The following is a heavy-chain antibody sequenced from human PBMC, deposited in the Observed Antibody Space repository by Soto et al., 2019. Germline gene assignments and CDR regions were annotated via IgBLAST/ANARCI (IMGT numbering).Heavy chain of an antibody. V-gene: IGHV1-69*12. D-gene: IGHD5-12*01. J-gene: IGHJ2*01. CDR3: ARGNHRWLQLWYFDL. CDR2: IIPIFGTA. Sequence: QVQLVQSGAEVKKPGSSVTVSCKASGGTFSSYTISWVRQAPGQGLEWMGGIIPIFGTANYAQKFQGRVTIXEDSSXXHAYMELSSLRSEDTAVYYCARGNHRWLQLWYFDLWGRGTLVTVSS. CDR1: GGTFSSYT.